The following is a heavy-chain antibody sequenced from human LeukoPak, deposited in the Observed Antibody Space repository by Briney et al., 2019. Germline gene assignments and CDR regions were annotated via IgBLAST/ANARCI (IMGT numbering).Heavy chain of an antibody. CDR1: GYTFSRYY. D-gene: IGHD6-19*01. J-gene: IGHJ6*02. V-gene: IGHV1-46*01. Sequence: ASVNVSCKTSGYTFSRYYIHWVRQAPGQGLEWMGIINTSGATTRYGQKFKGRVTATRDTSTSTVYMEMSSLNSEDTAVYYCARGLESSGWYGMDVWGQGTTIIVSS. CDR3: ARGLESSGWYGMDV. CDR2: INTSGATT.